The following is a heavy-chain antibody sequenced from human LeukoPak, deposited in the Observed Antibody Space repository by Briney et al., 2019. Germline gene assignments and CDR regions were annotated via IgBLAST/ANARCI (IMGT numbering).Heavy chain of an antibody. V-gene: IGHV4-39*07. CDR2: LYYTGST. J-gene: IGHJ6*03. CDR1: GGSISSSNYY. CDR3: ARGSSWPSYYYYMDV. D-gene: IGHD6-13*01. Sequence: SETLSLTCTVSGGSISSSNYYWGWIRQPPGTGLEWIGNLYYTGSTYYNPSLKSRVTLSVDTSKNQFSLKLSSVTAADTAVYYCARGSSWPSYYYYMDVWGKGATVTISS.